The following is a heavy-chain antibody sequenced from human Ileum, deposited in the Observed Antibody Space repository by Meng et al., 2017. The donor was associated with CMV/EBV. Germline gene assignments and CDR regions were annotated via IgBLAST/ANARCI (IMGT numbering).Heavy chain of an antibody. CDR3: VRLTGNSWLDY. CDR2: KYYRSKWFN. Sequence: QVNVPQAGPGLGKPSQTLLISCAHSGASVSSTTVTWNWIRQSPSRGLEWLGRKYYRSKWFNDYALSVRGRIPINPDISKNQLSLQLNSVTPEDTAVYYCVRLTGNSWLDYWGRGTLVTVSS. D-gene: IGHD6-13*01. CDR1: GASVSSTTVT. J-gene: IGHJ4*02. V-gene: IGHV6-1*01.